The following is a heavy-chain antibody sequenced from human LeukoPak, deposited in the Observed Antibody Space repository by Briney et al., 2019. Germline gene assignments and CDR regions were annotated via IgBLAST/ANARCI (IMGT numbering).Heavy chain of an antibody. J-gene: IGHJ2*01. CDR3: ARLDPWYFDL. D-gene: IGHD3/OR15-3a*01. Sequence: SETLSLTFTVSGGSISSSSYYWGWIRQPPGKGLEWMGSIYYSGSTYYNPSLKSRVTISVDTSKNQFSLKLSSVTAADTAVYYCARLDPWYFDLWGRGTLVTVSS. V-gene: IGHV4-39*01. CDR2: IYYSGST. CDR1: GGSISSSSYY.